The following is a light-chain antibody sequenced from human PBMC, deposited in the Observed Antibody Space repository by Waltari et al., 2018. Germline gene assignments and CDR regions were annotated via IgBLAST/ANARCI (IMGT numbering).Light chain of an antibody. J-gene: IGLJ2*01. CDR1: TSDVGGYNL. CDR2: EGT. V-gene: IGLV2-23*01. CDR3: SSYARSDNSVL. Sequence: QSALTQPASVSGSPGQSITISCTGSTSDVGGYNLVSWYRQFPNKAPQLIIYEGTRRPSGVSSRFSPAKSGNTASLTISGLQAEDEALYFCSSYARSDNSVLFGGGTQLSVL.